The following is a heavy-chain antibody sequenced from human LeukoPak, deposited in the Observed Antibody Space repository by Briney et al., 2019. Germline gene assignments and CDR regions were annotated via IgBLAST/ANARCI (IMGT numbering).Heavy chain of an antibody. J-gene: IGHJ6*03. D-gene: IGHD2-2*01. CDR2: IYYSGST. CDR3: ARRYCSSTSCYGDYMDV. Sequence: SETLSLTCTVSGGSISSHYWSWIRQPPGKGLEWIGYIYYSGSTNYNPSLKSRVTISVDTSKNQFSLKLSSVTAADTAVYYCARRYCSSTSCYGDYMDVWGKGTTVNVSS. CDR1: GGSISSHY. V-gene: IGHV4-59*11.